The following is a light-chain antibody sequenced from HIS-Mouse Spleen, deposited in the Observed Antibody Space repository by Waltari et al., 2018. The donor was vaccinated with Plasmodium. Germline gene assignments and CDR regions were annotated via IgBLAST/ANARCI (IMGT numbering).Light chain of an antibody. J-gene: IGLJ3*02. CDR3: YSTDSSGNHRV. Sequence: SYELTQPPSVSVSPGQTARITCSGDALPKKYAYWYQQKSGQAPVLVIYDDSKRPSGIRERFSGSSSGTMATLTISGAQVEDEADYYCYSTDSSGNHRVFGGGTKLTVL. V-gene: IGLV3-10*01. CDR2: DDS. CDR1: ALPKKY.